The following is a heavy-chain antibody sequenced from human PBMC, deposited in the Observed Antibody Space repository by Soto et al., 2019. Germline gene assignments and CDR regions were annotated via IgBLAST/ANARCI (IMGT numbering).Heavy chain of an antibody. CDR1: EFTFSNYW. CDR2: ISRDGSEK. Sequence: EVQLVESGGGLVQPGGSLRLSCAASEFTFSNYWMNWVRQAPGKGLEWVAYISRDGSEKSYVDSVKGRFTISRDNAKKSLFLQMNGLRVEDTAVYYCARGFGDGWYGGPDYWGQGTVVTVSS. V-gene: IGHV3-7*01. J-gene: IGHJ4*01. CDR3: ARGFGDGWYGGPDY. D-gene: IGHD6-19*01.